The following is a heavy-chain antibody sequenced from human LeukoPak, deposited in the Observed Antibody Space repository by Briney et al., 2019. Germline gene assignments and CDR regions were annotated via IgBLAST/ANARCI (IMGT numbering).Heavy chain of an antibody. J-gene: IGHJ5*02. CDR1: GYSFTSYW. V-gene: IGHV5-51*01. Sequence: GESLKISCKGSGYSFTSYWIGWVRQMPGKGLEWMGIIYPGDSDTRYSPSFQGQVTISADKSISTAYLQWSSLKASDTAMYYCARETARPAYCGGDCYPNWFDPWGQGTLVTVS. CDR3: ARETARPAYCGGDCYPNWFDP. CDR2: IYPGDSDT. D-gene: IGHD2-21*01.